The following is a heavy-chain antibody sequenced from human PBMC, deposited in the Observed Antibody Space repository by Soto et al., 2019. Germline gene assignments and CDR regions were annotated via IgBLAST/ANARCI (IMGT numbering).Heavy chain of an antibody. CDR2: ISDSGAGT. D-gene: IGHD6-19*01. CDR3: AKDSSGKYGVFDY. CDR1: GFAFSIYA. V-gene: IGHV3-23*01. J-gene: IGHJ4*02. Sequence: GSLRLSCAASGFAFSIYAMSWVRQAPGKGLDWVSAISDSGAGTYYADSVKGRFTISRDNSKNTLYLQMNSLRAEDTAVYYCAKDSSGKYGVFDYWGQGTLVTVSS.